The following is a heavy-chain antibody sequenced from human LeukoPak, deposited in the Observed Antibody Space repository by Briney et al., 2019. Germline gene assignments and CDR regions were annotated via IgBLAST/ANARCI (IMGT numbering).Heavy chain of an antibody. J-gene: IGHJ3*02. CDR3: AREGHSSSEKSHATDAFDI. CDR1: GGTFSSYA. Sequence: GASVKVSCKASGGTFSSYAISWVRQAPGEGLEWMGGIIPIFGTANYAQKFQGRVTITTDESTSTAYMELSSLRSEDTAVYYCAREGHSSSEKSHATDAFDIWGQGTMVTVSS. D-gene: IGHD6-6*01. CDR2: IIPIFGTA. V-gene: IGHV1-69*05.